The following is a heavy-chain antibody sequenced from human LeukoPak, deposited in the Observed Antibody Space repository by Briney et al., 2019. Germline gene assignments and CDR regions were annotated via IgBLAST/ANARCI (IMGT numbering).Heavy chain of an antibody. V-gene: IGHV3-7*01. D-gene: IGHD6-13*01. Sequence: PGGSLRLSCAASGFTFSSYWMSWVRQAPGKGLEWVANIKQDGSEKYYVDSVKGRFTISRDNAKNSLYLQMNSLRAEDTAVYYCAGDIHSSSWYYAVYWGQGTLVTVSS. CDR3: AGDIHSSSWYYAVY. J-gene: IGHJ4*02. CDR2: IKQDGSEK. CDR1: GFTFSSYW.